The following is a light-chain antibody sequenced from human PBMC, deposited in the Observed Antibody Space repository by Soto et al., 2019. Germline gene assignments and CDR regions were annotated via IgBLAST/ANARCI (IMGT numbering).Light chain of an antibody. Sequence: EIVLTQSPGTLSLSPGERATLSCRASQSFNSIYLAWYQQKPGQAPRLLIYGASSRATGIPDRFSGSGSGTDFTLTISRLEPEDFAVYYCHQYDSWTFGQWTKVEIK. CDR3: HQYDSWT. CDR2: GAS. V-gene: IGKV3-20*01. CDR1: QSFNSIY. J-gene: IGKJ1*01.